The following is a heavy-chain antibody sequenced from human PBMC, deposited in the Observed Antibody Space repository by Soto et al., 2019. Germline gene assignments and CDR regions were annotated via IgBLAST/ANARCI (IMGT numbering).Heavy chain of an antibody. V-gene: IGHV3-49*03. J-gene: IGHJ6*02. CDR1: GFTFGDYA. CDR2: IRSKAYGGTT. CDR3: TREDYNWNGGYYYYGMDV. D-gene: IGHD1-20*01. Sequence: GGSLRLSCTASGFTFGDYAMSWFRQAPGKGLEWVGFIRSKAYGGTTEYAASVKGRFTISRDDSKSIAYLQMNSLKTEDTAVYYCTREDYNWNGGYYYYGMDVWGQGTTVTVSS.